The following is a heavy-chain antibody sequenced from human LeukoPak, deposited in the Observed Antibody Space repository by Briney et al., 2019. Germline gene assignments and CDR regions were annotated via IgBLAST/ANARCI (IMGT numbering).Heavy chain of an antibody. D-gene: IGHD1-1*01. J-gene: IGHJ4*02. CDR3: ARLNGGY. Sequence: SETLSLTCTVSGGSISAISGGPYYCGWIRQPPGKGLEWIGSGHYSGTTYTTSLKRRVTISIDTSKNQFSLKVRAVTAADTAVYYCARLNGGYWGQGTLVTVSS. V-gene: IGHV4-39*01. CDR1: GGSISAISGGPYY. CDR2: GHYSGTT.